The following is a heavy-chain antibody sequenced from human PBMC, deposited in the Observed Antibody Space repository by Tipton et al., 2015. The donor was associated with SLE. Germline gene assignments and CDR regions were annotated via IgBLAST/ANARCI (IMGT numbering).Heavy chain of an antibody. CDR3: ASGRAVAGGDYFDY. CDR1: GASISSHY. Sequence: TLSLTCTVSGASISSHYWNWIRQPPGKGLEWIGNIYNNGNTNYNPSLKSRVTISVDTSRNQFFLKLSSVTAADTAVYYCASGRAVAGGDYFDYWGQGTLVTVSS. D-gene: IGHD6-19*01. V-gene: IGHV4-59*11. CDR2: IYNNGNT. J-gene: IGHJ4*02.